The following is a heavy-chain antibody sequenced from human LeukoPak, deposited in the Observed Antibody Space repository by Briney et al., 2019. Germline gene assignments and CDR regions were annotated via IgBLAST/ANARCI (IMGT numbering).Heavy chain of an antibody. J-gene: IGHJ4*02. CDR2: ISYDESNK. Sequence: GGSLRLSCAASGFTFSSYGMHWVRQAPGKGLEWVAVISYDESNKYSADSVKGRFTISRDNPKNTLYLQMNSLRPEDTAVYYCAKSTTVTTQQRGYFDYWGQGTLVTVSS. D-gene: IGHD4-11*01. CDR3: AKSTTVTTQQRGYFDY. CDR1: GFTFSSYG. V-gene: IGHV3-30*18.